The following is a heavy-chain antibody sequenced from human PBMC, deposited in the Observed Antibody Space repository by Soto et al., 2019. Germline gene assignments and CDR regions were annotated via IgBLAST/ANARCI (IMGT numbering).Heavy chain of an antibody. CDR2: INAGNGNT. J-gene: IGHJ4*02. CDR1: GITFSTYA. Sequence: QVQLVQSGAEVKKPGASVKVSCKASGITFSTYAIHWVRQAPGQGLEWMGWINAGNGNTRYSQKFQGRVTLTRDTSASTTYMDLSSLRSEDTAIYYCARAISGSVTWGQGTLVTVSS. CDR3: ARAISGSVT. D-gene: IGHD5-12*01. V-gene: IGHV1-3*01.